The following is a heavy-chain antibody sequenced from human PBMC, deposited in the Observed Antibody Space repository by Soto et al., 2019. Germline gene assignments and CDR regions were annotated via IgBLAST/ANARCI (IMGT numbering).Heavy chain of an antibody. D-gene: IGHD1-1*01. Sequence: GGSLRLSCAASGFTFSSYAMSWVRQAPGKGLEWVSVMSGSGGSTYYADSVKGRFTISRDNSKNTLYLQINSLRPEDTAVYYCVIGSYNWNDLPDPNDYWSLGSLVIVSS. CDR1: GFTFSSYA. V-gene: IGHV3-23*01. CDR2: MSGSGGST. J-gene: IGHJ4*02. CDR3: VIGSYNWNDLPDPNDY.